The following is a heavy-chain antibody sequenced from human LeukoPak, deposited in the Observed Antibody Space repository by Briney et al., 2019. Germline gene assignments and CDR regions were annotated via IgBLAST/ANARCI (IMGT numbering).Heavy chain of an antibody. V-gene: IGHV3-74*01. CDR2: INSDGSST. CDR1: GFTFSSYW. Sequence: GGSLRLSCAASGFTFSSYWMHWVRQAPGKGLVWVSRINSDGSSTSYADSVKGRFTISRDNAKSTLYLQMNSLRAEDTAVYYCARMGGKWIQLWFFDYWGQGTLVTVSS. D-gene: IGHD5-18*01. J-gene: IGHJ4*02. CDR3: ARMGGKWIQLWFFDY.